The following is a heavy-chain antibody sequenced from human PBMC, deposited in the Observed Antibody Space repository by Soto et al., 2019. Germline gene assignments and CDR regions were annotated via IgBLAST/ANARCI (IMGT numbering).Heavy chain of an antibody. CDR3: AREGRVAVERNYYYGMDV. Sequence: AASVKVSCKASGDTFSSYAISWVRQAPGQGLEWMGGIIPIFGTANYAQKFQGRVTITADESTSTAYMELSSLRSEDTAVYYCAREGRVAVERNYYYGMDVWGQGTTVTVSS. D-gene: IGHD3-10*01. V-gene: IGHV1-69*13. CDR1: GDTFSSYA. J-gene: IGHJ6*02. CDR2: IIPIFGTA.